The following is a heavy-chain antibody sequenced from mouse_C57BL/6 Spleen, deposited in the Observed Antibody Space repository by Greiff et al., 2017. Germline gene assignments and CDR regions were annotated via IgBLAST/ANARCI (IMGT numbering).Heavy chain of an antibody. V-gene: IGHV1-82*01. CDR1: GYAFSSSW. CDR2: IYPGDGDT. Sequence: QVQLQQSGPELVKPGASVKISCKASGYAFSSSWMNWVKQRPGKGLEWIGRIYPGDGDTNYNGKFKGKATLTADKSSSTAYMQLSSLTSEDSAVYFCARSMNEYDGGYWYCDVWGTGTTVTVSS. D-gene: IGHD2-4*01. J-gene: IGHJ1*03. CDR3: ARSMNEYDGGYWYCDV.